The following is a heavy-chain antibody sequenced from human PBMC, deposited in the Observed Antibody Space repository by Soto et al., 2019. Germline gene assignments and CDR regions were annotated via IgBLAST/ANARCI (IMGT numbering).Heavy chain of an antibody. V-gene: IGHV3-30-3*01. CDR3: ARDFVPYEAAAGIISY. Sequence: QVQLVESGGGVVQPGRSLRLSCAASGFTFSSYAMHWVRQAPGKGLEWVAVISYDGSNKYYADSVKGRFTISRDNSKNMLYLQMNSLRAEDTAVYYCARDFVPYEAAAGIISYWGQGTLVTVSS. J-gene: IGHJ4*02. CDR2: ISYDGSNK. CDR1: GFTFSSYA. D-gene: IGHD6-13*01.